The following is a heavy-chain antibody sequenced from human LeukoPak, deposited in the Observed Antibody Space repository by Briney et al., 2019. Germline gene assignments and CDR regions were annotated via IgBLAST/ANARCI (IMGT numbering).Heavy chain of an antibody. V-gene: IGHV4-39*01. CDR1: GGSISSSSYY. Sequence: PSETLSLTCTVSGGSISSSSYYWGWIRQPPGKGLEWIGSIYYSGSTYYNPSLKSRATISVDTSKNQFSLKLSSVTAADTAVYYCATFTAMVRYFDYWGQGTLVTVSS. CDR2: IYYSGST. D-gene: IGHD5-18*01. CDR3: ATFTAMVRYFDY. J-gene: IGHJ4*02.